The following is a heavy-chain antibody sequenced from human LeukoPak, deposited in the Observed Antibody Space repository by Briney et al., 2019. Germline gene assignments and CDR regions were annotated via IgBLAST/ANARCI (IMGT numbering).Heavy chain of an antibody. V-gene: IGHV1-69*13. Sequence: SVTVSCKASGGTFSSYAISWVRQAPGQGLEWMGGIIPIFGTANYAQKFQGKVTITADESTSTAYMELSSLRSEDTAIYYCARGWDYDSGGRPTAYVYWGQGTLVSVSS. CDR3: ARGWDYDSGGRPTAYVY. CDR1: GGTFSSYA. D-gene: IGHD3-22*01. CDR2: IIPIFGTA. J-gene: IGHJ4*02.